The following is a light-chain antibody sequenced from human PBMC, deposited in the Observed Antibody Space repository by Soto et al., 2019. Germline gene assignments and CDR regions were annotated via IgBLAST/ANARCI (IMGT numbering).Light chain of an antibody. CDR2: EVN. CDR3: TSYTSSITYD. V-gene: IGLV2-14*01. J-gene: IGLJ1*01. Sequence: QSALTQPASVSGSPGQSITISCTGTSSDVGGYNYVSWYQQHPGKAPKLMIYEVNNRPSGVSNRFSGSKSGNTASLTISGLQAEDEADYYCTSYTSSITYDFGTGTKLTVL. CDR1: SSDVGGYNY.